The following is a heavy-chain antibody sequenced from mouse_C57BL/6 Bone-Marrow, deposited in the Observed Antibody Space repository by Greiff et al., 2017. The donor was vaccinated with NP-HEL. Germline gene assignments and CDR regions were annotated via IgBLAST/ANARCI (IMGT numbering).Heavy chain of an antibody. D-gene: IGHD1-1*01. CDR1: GYAFSSSW. CDR2: IYPGDGDT. J-gene: IGHJ2*01. CDR3: ARFGSSPYYFDY. V-gene: IGHV1-82*01. Sequence: QVQLQQSGPELVKPGASVKISCKASGYAFSSSWMNWVKQRPGKGLEWIGRIYPGDGDTNYNGKFKGKATLTADKSSSTAYMQLRSLKSEDSAVYFCARFGSSPYYFDYWGQGTTLTVSS.